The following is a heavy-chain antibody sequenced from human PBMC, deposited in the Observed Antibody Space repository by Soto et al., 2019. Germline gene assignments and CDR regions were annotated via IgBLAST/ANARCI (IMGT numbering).Heavy chain of an antibody. Sequence: EVQLVESGGGSVKPGGSLRLSCAASGLTFSNVWMTWVRQAPGKGLEWVGRIKSKSDGETADVAAPVKARFTISRDDSKNTVLLEMNSLKSEDTALYYCAITAMISRYSSTSFDYWGRGTQVTVSS. D-gene: IGHD5-18*01. J-gene: IGHJ4*02. V-gene: IGHV3-15*01. CDR3: AITAMISRYSSTSFDY. CDR2: IKSKSDGETA. CDR1: GLTFSNVW.